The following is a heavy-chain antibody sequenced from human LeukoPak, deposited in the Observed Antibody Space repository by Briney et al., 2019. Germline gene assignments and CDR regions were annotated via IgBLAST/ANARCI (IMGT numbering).Heavy chain of an antibody. CDR2: IWYDGSNK. CDR3: ARDFNSSPDY. Sequence: GRSLRLSCAASGFTFSTYAMHWVRQAPGRGLEWVAFIWYDGSNKYYADSVKGRFAISRDNSKNTLYLQMNSLRAEDTAVYYCARDFNSSPDYWGQGILVTVSS. CDR1: GFTFSTYA. J-gene: IGHJ4*02. V-gene: IGHV3-33*01. D-gene: IGHD6-13*01.